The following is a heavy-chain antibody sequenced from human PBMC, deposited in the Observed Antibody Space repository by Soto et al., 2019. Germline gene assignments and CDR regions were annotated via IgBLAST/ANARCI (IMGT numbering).Heavy chain of an antibody. CDR1: GFTFSSYG. D-gene: IGHD5-18*01. Sequence: QVQLVESGGGVVQPGRSLRLSCAASGFTFSSYGMHWVRQAPGKGLEWVAVISYDGSSKYYADSVKGRFTISRDNSKNTLYLQMNSLRAEDTAVYYCAKPDTAMVTDGNQNDYWGQGPLVTVYS. V-gene: IGHV3-30*18. CDR3: AKPDTAMVTDGNQNDY. CDR2: ISYDGSSK. J-gene: IGHJ4*02.